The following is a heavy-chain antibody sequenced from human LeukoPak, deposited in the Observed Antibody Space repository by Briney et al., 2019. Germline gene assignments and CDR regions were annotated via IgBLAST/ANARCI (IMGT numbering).Heavy chain of an antibody. D-gene: IGHD3-16*02. Sequence: GGSLRLSCAASGFTFSSYGMPWVRQAPGKGLEWVAVISYDGSNKYYADSVKGRFTISRDNSKNTLYLQMNSLRAEDTAVYYCATLSDYWSQGTLVTVSS. CDR3: ATLSDY. CDR2: ISYDGSNK. V-gene: IGHV3-30*03. CDR1: GFTFSSYG. J-gene: IGHJ4*02.